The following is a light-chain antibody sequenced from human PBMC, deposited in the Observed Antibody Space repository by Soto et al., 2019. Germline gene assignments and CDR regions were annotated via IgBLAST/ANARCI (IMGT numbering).Light chain of an antibody. CDR1: SSNIGSNT. CDR2: TND. J-gene: IGLJ1*01. Sequence: QSVLTQPPPASGTPGQRVTISSSGSSSNIGSNTVNWYQQLPGTAPKLLIYTNDQRPSGVPDRFSGSKSGTSASLAISGLQFEDEADYHCSSWDDNLDAEVFGAGTKVTVL. V-gene: IGLV1-44*01. CDR3: SSWDDNLDAEV.